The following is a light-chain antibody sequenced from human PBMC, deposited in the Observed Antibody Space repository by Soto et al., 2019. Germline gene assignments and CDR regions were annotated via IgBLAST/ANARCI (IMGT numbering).Light chain of an antibody. CDR1: QGVGST. J-gene: IGKJ4*01. CDR3: QHYKTWPLA. CDR2: DAY. Sequence: EIVLTQSPGTLSLSPGERVTLSCRASQGVGSTLAWYRQQPGQAPRLLIYDAYIRATGVPARFSGSGSGTEFTLTISSLQSEDFAVYYCQHYKTWPLAFGGGTKVDIK. V-gene: IGKV3-15*01.